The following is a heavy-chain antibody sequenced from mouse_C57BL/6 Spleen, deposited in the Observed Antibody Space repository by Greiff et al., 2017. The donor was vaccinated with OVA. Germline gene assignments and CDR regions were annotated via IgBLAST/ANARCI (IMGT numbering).Heavy chain of an antibody. J-gene: IGHJ4*01. D-gene: IGHD2-4*01. CDR2: IYPGDGDT. CDR1: GYAFSSSW. Sequence: QVHVQQSGPELVKPGASVKISCKASGYAFSSSWMNWVKQRPGQGLEWIGRIYPGDGDTNYNGKFKGKATLTADKSSSTAYMQLSSLTSEDSAVYFCGVDYDGAMDYWGQGTSVTVSS. V-gene: IGHV1-82*01. CDR3: GVDYDGAMDY.